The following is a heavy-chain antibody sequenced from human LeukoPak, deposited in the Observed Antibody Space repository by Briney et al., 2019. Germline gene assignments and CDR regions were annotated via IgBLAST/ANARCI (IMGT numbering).Heavy chain of an antibody. V-gene: IGHV1-46*01. Sequence: ASIKVSCKASGYTFTDYYMHWVRQAPGQGLEWMGIINPSGGSTSYAQKFQGRVTMTRDTSTSTVYMELSSLRSEDTAVYYCARKNRGDYDFWSGYIDYWGQGTLVTVSS. CDR1: GYTFTDYY. D-gene: IGHD3-3*01. CDR3: ARKNRGDYDFWSGYIDY. J-gene: IGHJ4*02. CDR2: INPSGGST.